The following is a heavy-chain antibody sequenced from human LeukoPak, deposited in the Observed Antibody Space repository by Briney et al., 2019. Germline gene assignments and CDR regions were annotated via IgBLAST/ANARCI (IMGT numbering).Heavy chain of an antibody. V-gene: IGHV3-33*01. J-gene: IGHJ3*02. CDR3: AREKARDTSGYYYGAFDI. CDR1: GFTFSSYG. CDR2: IWYDGSNK. D-gene: IGHD3-22*01. Sequence: GESLTLSCAASGFTFSSYGMHWVRQAPGKGLEWVAVIWYDGSNKYYADSVKGRFTISRDNSKNTLYLQMNRLRAEAAAVYYCAREKARDTSGYYYGAFDIWGQGAMVTVSS.